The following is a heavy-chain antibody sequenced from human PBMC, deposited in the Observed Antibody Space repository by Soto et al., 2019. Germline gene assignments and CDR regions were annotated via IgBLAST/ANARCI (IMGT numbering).Heavy chain of an antibody. J-gene: IGHJ3*02. V-gene: IGHV3-23*01. CDR2: ITADGGT. CDR1: EFTVSGHA. D-gene: IGHD2-15*01. CDR3: APHVSCSGGSCQYDAFAI. Sequence: EVQVLESGGGLVQPGGSLRLSCEGSEFTVSGHAMTSIRQAPGKGPEWVSTITADGGTYYADSVKGRFAMSRDTSENTLYLQMNSLGAEDTAAYYCAPHVSCSGGSCQYDAFAIRGQGTMVTVSS.